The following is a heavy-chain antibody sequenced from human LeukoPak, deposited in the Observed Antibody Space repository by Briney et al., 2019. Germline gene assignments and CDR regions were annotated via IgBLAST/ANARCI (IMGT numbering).Heavy chain of an antibody. J-gene: IGHJ1*01. D-gene: IGHD3-22*01. CDR2: IESDGKT. Sequence: RGSLRLSCEPSAFTLCRFWMPRGPESPGQAGGWVCRIESDGKTNYADSVKGRFTISRDNAKNTVSLQKASLRAKDTGVYYCARAPSEVGGYYPEYFRHWGQGTLVTVSS. V-gene: IGHV3-74*01. CDR3: ARAPSEVGGYYPEYFRH. CDR1: AFTLCRFW.